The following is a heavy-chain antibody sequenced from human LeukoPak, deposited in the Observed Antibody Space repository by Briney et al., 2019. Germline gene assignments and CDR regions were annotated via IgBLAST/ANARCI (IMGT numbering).Heavy chain of an antibody. J-gene: IGHJ4*02. CDR2: IYYTGRT. V-gene: IGHV4-39*01. D-gene: IGHD5-12*01. Sequence: SETLSLTCTVSGGSISSSSHSWGWTRQPPGKGLEWTGSIYYTGRTYYNPSLKSRVTISVDTSKNQFSLKLSSVTAADTAVYYCARASSYSGYDAYFFDYWGQGTLVTVSS. CDR1: GGSISSSSHS. CDR3: ARASSYSGYDAYFFDY.